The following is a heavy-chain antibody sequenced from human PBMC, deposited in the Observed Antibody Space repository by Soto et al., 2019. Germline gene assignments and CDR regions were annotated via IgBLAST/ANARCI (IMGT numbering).Heavy chain of an antibody. Sequence: QVQLQESGPGLVKPSETLSLTCSVSGGSMSSYYWSWIRQPPGKGLEWIGYIYYSGSTNYNPSLNRRVTISVDTSKNQFSLKLNSVTAADTAVYYCARDNGDSADYYYGMDVWGQGTTVTVSS. CDR3: ARDNGDSADYYYGMDV. V-gene: IGHV4-59*01. J-gene: IGHJ6*02. D-gene: IGHD4-17*01. CDR2: IYYSGST. CDR1: GGSMSSYY.